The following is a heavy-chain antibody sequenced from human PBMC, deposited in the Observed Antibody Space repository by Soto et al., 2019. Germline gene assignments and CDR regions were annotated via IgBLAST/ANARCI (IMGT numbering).Heavy chain of an antibody. CDR2: IIPIFGTA. D-gene: IGHD4-17*01. V-gene: IGHV1-69*13. CDR3: AIGDYGDNPYSYSGMDV. CDR1: GGTFSSYA. Sequence: SVKVSCKASGGTFSSYAISWVRQAPGQGLEWMGGIIPIFGTANYAQKFQGRVTITADESTSTAYMELSSLRSEDTAVYYYAIGDYGDNPYSYSGMDVGGKGTTVTVSS. J-gene: IGHJ6*04.